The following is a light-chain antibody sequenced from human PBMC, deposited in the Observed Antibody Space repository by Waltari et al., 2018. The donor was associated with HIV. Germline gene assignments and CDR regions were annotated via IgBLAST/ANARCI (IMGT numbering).Light chain of an antibody. V-gene: IGLV1-40*01. CDR2: DIN. CDR3: QSYDSSLSGVL. J-gene: IGLJ2*01. Sequence: SVSGAPGQRVTISCTGSSSNIGAGYEVHWYQQLPGTGPKLLIYDINNRPSGVPDRFSGSKSGTSASLAITGLQAEDEADYYCQSYDSSLSGVLFGGGTKLTVL. CDR1: SSNIGAGYE.